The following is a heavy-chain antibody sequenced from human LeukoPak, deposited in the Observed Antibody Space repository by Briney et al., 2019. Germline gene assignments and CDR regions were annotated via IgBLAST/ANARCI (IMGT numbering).Heavy chain of an antibody. D-gene: IGHD3-3*01. V-gene: IGHV1-8*01. CDR1: GYTFTSYD. CDR2: MNPNSGNT. Sequence: RASVKVSCKPSGYTFTSYDINWVRQATGQGREWMGWMNPNSGNTGYAQKFQGRVTMTRNTSISTAYMELSSLRSEDTAVYYCARGLYDFWSGYKDGDYFDYWGQGTLVTVSS. J-gene: IGHJ4*02. CDR3: ARGLYDFWSGYKDGDYFDY.